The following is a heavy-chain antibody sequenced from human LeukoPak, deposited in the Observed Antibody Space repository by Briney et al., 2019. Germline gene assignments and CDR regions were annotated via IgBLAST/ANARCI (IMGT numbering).Heavy chain of an antibody. CDR1: GYTFTGYY. D-gene: IGHD6-19*01. V-gene: IGHV1-2*02. Sequence: ASVKVSCKASGYTFTGYYMHLVRQAPGPGHDSMGWINPNNGGTNYAQKFQGRVTMTRDTSISTAYMELSRLRSDDTAVYYCARVSSSGRFSWLRTSGNFDYWGQGTLVTVSS. CDR2: INPNNGGT. CDR3: ARVSSSGRFSWLRTSGNFDY. J-gene: IGHJ4*02.